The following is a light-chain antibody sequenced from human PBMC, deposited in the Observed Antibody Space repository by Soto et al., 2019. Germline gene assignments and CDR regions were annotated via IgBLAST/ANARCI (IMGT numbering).Light chain of an antibody. CDR2: EVS. CDR3: SSYAGSKTL. Sequence: QSVLTQPPSASGSPGQSVTISCTGTSSDVGGYNYVSWYQQHPGKAPKLMIYEVSKRPSGVPDRFSGSKSGNTASLTVSGLQAEDEAYYYCSSYAGSKTLFGGGTKLTVL. CDR1: SSDVGGYNY. V-gene: IGLV2-8*01. J-gene: IGLJ2*01.